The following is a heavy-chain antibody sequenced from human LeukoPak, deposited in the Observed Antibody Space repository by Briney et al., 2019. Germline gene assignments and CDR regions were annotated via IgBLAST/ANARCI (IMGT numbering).Heavy chain of an antibody. Sequence: GGSLRLSCAASGFTFSSYWMSWVRQAPGKGLEWVANIKQDGSEKYYVDSVKGRFTISRDNAKNSLYLQMNSLRAEDTAVYYCARASIVVVTPYYFDYWGQGTLATVSS. CDR3: ARASIVVVTPYYFDY. V-gene: IGHV3-7*01. CDR2: IKQDGSEK. J-gene: IGHJ4*02. D-gene: IGHD3-22*01. CDR1: GFTFSSYW.